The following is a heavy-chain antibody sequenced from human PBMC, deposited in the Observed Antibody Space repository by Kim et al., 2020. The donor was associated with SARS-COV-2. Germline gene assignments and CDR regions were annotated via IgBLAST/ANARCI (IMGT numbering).Heavy chain of an antibody. Sequence: GGSLRLSCAASGFTFSSYGMHWVRQAPGKGLEWVAAIWYDGSNTYYADSVKGRFTISRDNSKNTLYLQMNSLRAEDTAVYYCARAGNFYYYYGMDVWGQGTPVTASS. CDR1: GFTFSSYG. V-gene: IGHV3-33*01. CDR2: IWYDGSNT. CDR3: ARAGNFYYYYGMDV. D-gene: IGHD1-7*01. J-gene: IGHJ6*02.